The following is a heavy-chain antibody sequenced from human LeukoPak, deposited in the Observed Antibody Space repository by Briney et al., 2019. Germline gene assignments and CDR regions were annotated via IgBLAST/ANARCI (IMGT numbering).Heavy chain of an antibody. D-gene: IGHD3-22*01. J-gene: IGHJ4*02. CDR1: AGSISGNY. Sequence: PSETLSLTCTVSAGSISGNYWSWIRQPPGKGLEWIGYIYYSGSTSYHPSLKSRVTLSVDTSKNQFSLKLRSVTAADTAVYFCARAGTYDTIAYYHDYWGQGTLVTVSA. CDR2: IYYSGST. V-gene: IGHV4-59*01. CDR3: ARAGTYDTIAYYHDY.